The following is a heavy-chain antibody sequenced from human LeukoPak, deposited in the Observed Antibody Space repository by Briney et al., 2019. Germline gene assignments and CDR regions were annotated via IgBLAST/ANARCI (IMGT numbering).Heavy chain of an antibody. CDR1: GDSVSGDIAT. CDR3: AKSGSYLEYLQH. D-gene: IGHD1-26*01. CDR2: TYYRSRWHN. Sequence: SQTLSLTCAISGDSVSGDIATWNWIRQSPSRGLEWLGRTYYRSRWHNVYAESVKSRITINPDTSKNQFSLLLNSVTPEDTAVYYCAKSGSYLEYLQHWGQGTPVTVSS. J-gene: IGHJ1*01. V-gene: IGHV6-1*01.